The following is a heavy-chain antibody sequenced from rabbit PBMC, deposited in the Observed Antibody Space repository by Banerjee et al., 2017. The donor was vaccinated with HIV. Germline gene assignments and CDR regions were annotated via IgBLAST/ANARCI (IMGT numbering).Heavy chain of an antibody. CDR1: GFDFSSYY. Sequence: QEQLEESGGGLVKPEGSLTLSCKASGFDFSSYYMSWVRQAPGKGPEWIACIYTGDGPTYYASWVNGRFTISKTSSTTVTLQMTSLTDADTATYFCARDLAGVIGWNFGLWGPGTLVTVS. CDR2: IYTGDGPT. D-gene: IGHD4-1*01. V-gene: IGHV1S47*01. J-gene: IGHJ4*01. CDR3: ARDLAGVIGWNFGL.